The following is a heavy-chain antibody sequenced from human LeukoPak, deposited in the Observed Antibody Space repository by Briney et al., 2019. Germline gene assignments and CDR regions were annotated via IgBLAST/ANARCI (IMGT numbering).Heavy chain of an antibody. Sequence: PGGSLRLSSAASGFTFSSCEMNWVRQAPGKGLEWVSYISSSSNTMYYADSVKGRFTISRDNAKNSLYLQMNSLRDEDTAVYYCARAFDYWGQGTLVAVSS. V-gene: IGHV3-48*03. CDR2: ISSSSNTM. CDR3: ARAFDY. CDR1: GFTFSSCE. J-gene: IGHJ4*02.